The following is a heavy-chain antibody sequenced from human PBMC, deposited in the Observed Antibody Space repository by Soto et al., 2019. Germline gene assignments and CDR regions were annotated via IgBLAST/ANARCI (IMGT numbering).Heavy chain of an antibody. D-gene: IGHD4-4*01. Sequence: SETLSLTCTVSGGSVSSGSYYWSWIRQPPGKGLEWIGYIYYSGSTKYNPSLKSRVTISVDRSKNQFSLKLSSVTAADTAVYYCARMTTVTTLDYYYYGMDVWGQGTTVTVSS. CDR3: ARMTTVTTLDYYYYGMDV. V-gene: IGHV4-61*01. CDR1: GGSVSSGSYY. J-gene: IGHJ6*02. CDR2: IYYSGST.